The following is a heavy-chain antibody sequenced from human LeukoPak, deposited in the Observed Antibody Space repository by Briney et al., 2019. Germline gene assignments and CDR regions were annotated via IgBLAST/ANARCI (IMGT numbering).Heavy chain of an antibody. J-gene: IGHJ4*02. Sequence: SETLSLTCTVSGGSISSYYWSWIRQPPGKGLEWIGYIYYSGSTNYNPSFKSRVTISVDTSKNQFSLKLNSVTAADTAVYYCARDLSSRDGYNPFAYWGQGTLVTVSS. CDR2: IYYSGST. D-gene: IGHD5-24*01. CDR3: ARDLSSRDGYNPFAY. V-gene: IGHV4-59*01. CDR1: GGSISSYY.